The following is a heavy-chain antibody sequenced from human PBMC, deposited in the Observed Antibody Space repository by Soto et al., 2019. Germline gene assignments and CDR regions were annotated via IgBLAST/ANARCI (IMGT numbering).Heavy chain of an antibody. Sequence: QVQLQQWGAGLLKPSETLSLTCAVYGGSFSGYYWSWIRQPPGKGLEWIGEINHSGSTNYNPSLKSRVTLSVDTSKNQFSLKLSSVTAADTAVYYCARVTIFGTGHYGMDVWGQGTTVTVSS. D-gene: IGHD3-3*01. J-gene: IGHJ6*02. CDR2: INHSGST. CDR3: ARVTIFGTGHYGMDV. V-gene: IGHV4-34*01. CDR1: GGSFSGYY.